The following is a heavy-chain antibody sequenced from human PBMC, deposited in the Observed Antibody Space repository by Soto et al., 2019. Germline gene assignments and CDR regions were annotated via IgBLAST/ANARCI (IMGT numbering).Heavy chain of an antibody. CDR2: FDPEDGET. J-gene: IGHJ5*02. CDR3: ATVRIAPLWVFGWFDP. D-gene: IGHD6-13*01. CDR1: GYTLTELS. Sequence: QVQLVQSGAEVKKPGASVKVSCKVSGYTLTELSMHWVRQAPGKGLEWMGGFDPEDGETIYAQKFQGRVTMTKDTSTETAYMELSSLRSEDTAVYYCATVRIAPLWVFGWFDPWGQGTLVTVSS. V-gene: IGHV1-24*01.